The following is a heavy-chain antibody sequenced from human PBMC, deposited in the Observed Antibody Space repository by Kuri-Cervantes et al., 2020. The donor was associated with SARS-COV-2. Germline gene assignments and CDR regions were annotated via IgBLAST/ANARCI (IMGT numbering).Heavy chain of an antibody. V-gene: IGHV3-30-3*01. Sequence: GESLKISCAASGFTFSSYAMHGVRQAPGKGLEWVAVITYDGSNKYYADSVKGRFTISRDNSKNSLYLQMNSLRAEDTAVYYCAKDRRWVGAEKYYFDYWGQGTLVTVSS. CDR3: AKDRRWVGAEKYYFDY. CDR1: GFTFSSYA. D-gene: IGHD1-26*01. J-gene: IGHJ4*02. CDR2: ITYDGSNK.